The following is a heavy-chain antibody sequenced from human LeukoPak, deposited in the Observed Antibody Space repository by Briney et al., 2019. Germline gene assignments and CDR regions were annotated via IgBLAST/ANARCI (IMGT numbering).Heavy chain of an antibody. D-gene: IGHD3-9*01. CDR3: ARLGGFVLRYSNWFDP. CDR2: INHSGST. Sequence: SETLSLTCTVSGVSISSSNSYWGWIRQPPGKGLEWIGEINHSGSTNYNPSLKSRVTISVDTSKNQFSLKLSSVTAADTAVYYCARLGGFVLRYSNWFDPWGQGTLVTVSS. CDR1: GVSISSSNSY. V-gene: IGHV4-39*07. J-gene: IGHJ5*02.